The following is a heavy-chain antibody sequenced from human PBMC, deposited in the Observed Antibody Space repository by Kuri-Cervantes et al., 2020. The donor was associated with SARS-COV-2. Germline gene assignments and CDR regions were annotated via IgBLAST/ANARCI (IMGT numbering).Heavy chain of an antibody. J-gene: IGHJ3*02. CDR1: GFTFGDYA. CDR2: IRSKAYGGTT. D-gene: IGHD3-3*01. CDR3: IRGVDFWSGYPPTTTDAFDI. Sequence: GGSLRLSCTASGFTFGDYAMSWVRQAPGKGLEWVGFIRSKAYGGTTEYAASVKGRFTISRDDSKSIAYLQMNSLKTEDTAVYYCIRGVDFWSGYPPTTTDAFDIWGQGTMVTVSS. V-gene: IGHV3-49*04.